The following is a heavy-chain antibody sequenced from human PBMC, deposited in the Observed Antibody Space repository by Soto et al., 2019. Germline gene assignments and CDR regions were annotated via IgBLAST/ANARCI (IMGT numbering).Heavy chain of an antibody. J-gene: IGHJ6*02. D-gene: IGHD3-22*01. V-gene: IGHV4-30-4*08. CDR3: ARALVTDYNSRDYHYYFAMDV. CDR1: GGPVSGDDLY. Sequence: TLSLTCTVSGGPVSGDDLYWSWIRHLPGKGLEWIANVYHTGTTYYNPSLKSRVSMSVDTSQNQFSLILASVTAADTAVYYCARALVTDYNSRDYHYYFAMDVWGQGTSVTVSS. CDR2: VYHTGTT.